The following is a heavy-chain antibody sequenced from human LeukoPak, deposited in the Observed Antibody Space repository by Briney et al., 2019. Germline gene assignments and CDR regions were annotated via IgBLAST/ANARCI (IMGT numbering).Heavy chain of an antibody. Sequence: GGSLRLSCAASGFTFSSYSMNWVRQAPGKGLEWVSSISSSSSYIYYADSVKGRFTISRDNAKNSLHLQMNSLRAEDTAVYYCASIIRYYYDSSGFPSGWGQGTLVTVSP. CDR2: ISSSSSYI. CDR3: ASIIRYYYDSSGFPSG. D-gene: IGHD3-22*01. CDR1: GFTFSSYS. V-gene: IGHV3-21*01. J-gene: IGHJ4*02.